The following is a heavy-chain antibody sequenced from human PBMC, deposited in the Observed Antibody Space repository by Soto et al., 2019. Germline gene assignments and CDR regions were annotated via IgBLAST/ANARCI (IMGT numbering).Heavy chain of an antibody. J-gene: IGHJ4*02. CDR1: GFTFSSYA. D-gene: IGHD2-21*02. Sequence: QVQLVESGGGVVQPGRSLRLSCAASGFTFSSYAMHWVRQAPGKGLEWVAVISYDGSNKYYADSVKGRFTISRDNSKNXXYLQMNSLRAEDTAVYYCAREPVAYCGGDCRTFDYWGQGTLVTVSS. CDR3: AREPVAYCGGDCRTFDY. CDR2: ISYDGSNK. V-gene: IGHV3-30-3*01.